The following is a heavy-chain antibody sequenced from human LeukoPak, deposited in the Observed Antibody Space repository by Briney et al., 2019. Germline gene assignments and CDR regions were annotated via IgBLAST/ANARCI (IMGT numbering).Heavy chain of an antibody. Sequence: GASVKVSCKASGYTFTSYGISWVRQAPGQGLEWMGWISAYNGNKNYAQKLQGRVTMTTDTSTSTAYMELRSLRSDDTAVYYCARVAAGTRTSWNRLGLYYHYYYMDVWGKGTTVTVSS. CDR1: GYTFTSYG. J-gene: IGHJ6*03. D-gene: IGHD6-13*01. CDR2: ISAYNGNK. CDR3: ARVAAGTRTSWNRLGLYYHYYYMDV. V-gene: IGHV1-18*01.